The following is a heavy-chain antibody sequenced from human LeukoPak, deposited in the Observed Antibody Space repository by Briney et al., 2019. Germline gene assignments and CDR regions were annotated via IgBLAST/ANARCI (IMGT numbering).Heavy chain of an antibody. D-gene: IGHD6-19*01. CDR1: GGSISSYY. J-gene: IGHJ4*02. V-gene: IGHV4-59*08. Sequence: SETLSLTCTVSGGSISSYYWSWIRQPPGKGLEWIGYIYYSGSTNYNPSLKSRVTISVDTSKNQFSLKLSSVTAADTAVYYCARHGDQWLDELDYWGQGTLVTVSS. CDR3: ARHGDQWLDELDY. CDR2: IYYSGST.